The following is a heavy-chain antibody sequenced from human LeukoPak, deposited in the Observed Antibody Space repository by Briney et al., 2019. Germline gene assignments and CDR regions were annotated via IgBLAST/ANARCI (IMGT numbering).Heavy chain of an antibody. Sequence: ASVKVSCKASGYTFTSYGISWVRQAPGQGLEWMGWISAYNGNTNYAQKLQGRVTMTTDTSTSTAYMELRSLRSDDTAVYYCARDSTMVQGAQAPPLGYWGQGTLVTVSS. CDR3: ARDSTMVQGAQAPPLGY. CDR1: GYTFTSYG. D-gene: IGHD3-10*01. J-gene: IGHJ4*02. CDR2: ISAYNGNT. V-gene: IGHV1-18*04.